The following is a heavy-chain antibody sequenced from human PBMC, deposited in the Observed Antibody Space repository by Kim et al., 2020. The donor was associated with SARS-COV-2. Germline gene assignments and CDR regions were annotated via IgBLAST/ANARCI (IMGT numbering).Heavy chain of an antibody. V-gene: IGHV4-34*01. CDR3: ARRAVFGVWSSYYYYYMDV. CDR2: INHSGST. CDR1: GGSFSGYY. J-gene: IGHJ6*03. D-gene: IGHD3-3*01. Sequence: SETLSLTCAVYGGSFSGYYWSWIRQPPGKGLEWIGEINHSGSTNYNPSLKSRVTISVDTSKNQFSLKLSSVTAADTAVYYCARRAVFGVWSSYYYYYMDV.